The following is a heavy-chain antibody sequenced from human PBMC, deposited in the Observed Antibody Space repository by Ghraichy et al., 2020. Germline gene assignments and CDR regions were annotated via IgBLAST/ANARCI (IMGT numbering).Heavy chain of an antibody. CDR1: GGSFSGYY. CDR2: INHSGST. V-gene: IGHV4-34*01. Sequence: SETLSLTCAVYGGSFSGYYWSWIRQPPGKGLEWIGEINHSGSTNYNPSLKSRVTISVDTSKNQFSLKLSSVTAADTAVYYCARNWNWGSFGYYGMDVWGQGTKVTVSS. D-gene: IGHD1-7*01. CDR3: ARNWNWGSFGYYGMDV. J-gene: IGHJ6*02.